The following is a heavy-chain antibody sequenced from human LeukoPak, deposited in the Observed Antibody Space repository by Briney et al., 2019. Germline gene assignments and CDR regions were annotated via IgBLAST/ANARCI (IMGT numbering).Heavy chain of an antibody. V-gene: IGHV4-31*03. CDR1: GGSISSGGYY. Sequence: SETLSLTCTVSGGSISSGGYYWSWLRQHPGKGLEWIGYIYYSGSTYYNPSLKSRVTISVDTSKNQFSLKLSSVTAADTAVYYCARVWATGTTYDPWGQGTLVTVSS. D-gene: IGHD1-7*01. J-gene: IGHJ5*02. CDR3: ARVWATGTTYDP. CDR2: IYYSGST.